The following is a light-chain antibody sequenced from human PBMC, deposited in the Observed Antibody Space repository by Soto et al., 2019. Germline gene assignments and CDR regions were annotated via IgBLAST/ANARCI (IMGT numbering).Light chain of an antibody. J-gene: IGKJ5*01. CDR2: AAS. CDR3: QQSYSTPIT. V-gene: IGKV1-39*01. CDR1: QSITYY. Sequence: DIQMTQSPSSLSASVGGRVAITCRASQSITYYLNWYQQIPGKAPKVLIYAASNLQSGVPSRFSGSGSGTDFTLTISSLQPEDFATYYCQQSYSTPITFGQGTRLEIK.